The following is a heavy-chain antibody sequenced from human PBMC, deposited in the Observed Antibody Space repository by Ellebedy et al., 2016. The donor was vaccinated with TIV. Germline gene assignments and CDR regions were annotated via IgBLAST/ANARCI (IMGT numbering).Heavy chain of an antibody. Sequence: SETLSLTXTVSGDSVTSTNYYWSWIRRPPGKGLEWIGYTYYNRGTKYNPSLKSRVTISLDTSKNQFSLKLTSVTAADTAVYYCARAGVNWGQGTLVTVSS. V-gene: IGHV4-61*01. CDR1: GDSVTSTNYY. CDR3: ARAGVN. CDR2: TYYNRGT. J-gene: IGHJ4*02. D-gene: IGHD2-8*01.